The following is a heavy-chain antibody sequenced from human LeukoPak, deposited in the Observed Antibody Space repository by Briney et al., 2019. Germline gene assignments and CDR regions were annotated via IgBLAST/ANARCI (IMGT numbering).Heavy chain of an antibody. CDR1: GGSFSGYY. Sequence: SETLSLTCAVYGGSFSGYYWSWIRQPPGKGLEWIGGINHSGSTNYNPSLKSRVTISVDTSKNQFSLKLSSVTAADTAVYYCARGLRNYYYYYGMDVWGQGTTVTVSS. CDR2: INHSGST. J-gene: IGHJ6*02. CDR3: ARGLRNYYYYYGMDV. V-gene: IGHV4-34*01.